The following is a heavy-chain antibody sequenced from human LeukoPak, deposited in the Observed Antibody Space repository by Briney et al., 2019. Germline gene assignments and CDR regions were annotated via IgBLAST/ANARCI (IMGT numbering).Heavy chain of an antibody. D-gene: IGHD3-16*01. CDR2: IYSTGGT. CDR1: GASY. V-gene: IGHV4-39*07. CDR3: AAPDDRLGYGMDV. J-gene: IGHJ6*02. Sequence: SETLSLTCTVSGASYWGWVRQSPEMGLEWIGSIYSTGGTYYNPSLKSRVTISVDTSKNQFSLKLSSVTAADTAVYYCAAPDDRLGYGMDVWGQGTTVTVSS.